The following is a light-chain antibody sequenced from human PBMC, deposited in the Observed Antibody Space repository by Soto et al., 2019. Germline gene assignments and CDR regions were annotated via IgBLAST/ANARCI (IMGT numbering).Light chain of an antibody. V-gene: IGKV2-24*01. Sequence: DIVVTQTPLSSPVTLGQPASISCRSSQSPVHSDGNTYLNWLQQRPGQPPRLLSYKVSNRLSGVPDRFSGSGSGTDFTLKISRVAAEDVGVYYCMHAAQFPRTFGGGTTVEIK. CDR3: MHAAQFPRT. J-gene: IGKJ4*01. CDR1: QSPVHSDGNTY. CDR2: KVS.